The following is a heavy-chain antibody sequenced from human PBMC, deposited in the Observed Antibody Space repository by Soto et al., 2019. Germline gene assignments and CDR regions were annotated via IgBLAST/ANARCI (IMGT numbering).Heavy chain of an antibody. Sequence: GGSLRLSCAASGFTFSSYAMNWVRQAPGKGLEWVASFSGSGGSTYYADSVKGRFTISRDNSKNTLYLQMNSLRAEDTDVYYCAKDRESVAGSLDYWGQGTLVTVSS. CDR3: AKDRESVAGSLDY. D-gene: IGHD6-19*01. CDR1: GFTFSSYA. CDR2: FSGSGGST. J-gene: IGHJ4*02. V-gene: IGHV3-23*01.